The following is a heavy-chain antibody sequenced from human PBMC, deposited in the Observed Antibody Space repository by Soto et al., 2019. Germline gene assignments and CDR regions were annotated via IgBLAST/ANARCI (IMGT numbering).Heavy chain of an antibody. Sequence: PGGSMRLSCAASGFTFSSYGMHWVRQAPGKGLEWVAVISYDGNNKYYADSVKGRFTISRDNSKNTLYLQMNSLRAEDTAVYYGANSPYSSAYVDYWGQGTLVTVSS. J-gene: IGHJ4*02. CDR1: GFTFSSYG. D-gene: IGHD5-18*01. CDR3: ANSPYSSAYVDY. V-gene: IGHV3-30*18. CDR2: ISYDGNNK.